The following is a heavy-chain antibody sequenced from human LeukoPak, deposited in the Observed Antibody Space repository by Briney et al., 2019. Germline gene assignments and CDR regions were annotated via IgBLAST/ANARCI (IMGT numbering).Heavy chain of an antibody. CDR3: ASAYCGGDCYFDY. D-gene: IGHD2-21*02. V-gene: IGHV1-2*02. CDR1: GYTFTGYY. Sequence: GASVNVSCKASGYTFTGYYMHWVRQAPGQGLGCMGWINPNSGGTNYAQKFQGRVTMTRDTSISTAYMELSRLRSDDTAVYYCASAYCGGDCYFDYWGQGTLVTVSS. J-gene: IGHJ4*02. CDR2: INPNSGGT.